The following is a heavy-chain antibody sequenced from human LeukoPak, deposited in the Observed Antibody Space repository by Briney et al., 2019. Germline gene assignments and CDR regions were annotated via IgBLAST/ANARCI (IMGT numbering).Heavy chain of an antibody. CDR3: ARSDYGDPRSPNDY. V-gene: IGHV3-21*01. Sequence: PGGSLRLSCAASGFTFSSYSMNWVRQAPGKGLEWVSSISSSSSYIYYADSVKGRFTSSRDNAKNSLYLQMNSLRAEDTAVYYCARSDYGDPRSPNDYWGQGTLVTVSS. CDR2: ISSSSSYI. D-gene: IGHD4-17*01. CDR1: GFTFSSYS. J-gene: IGHJ4*02.